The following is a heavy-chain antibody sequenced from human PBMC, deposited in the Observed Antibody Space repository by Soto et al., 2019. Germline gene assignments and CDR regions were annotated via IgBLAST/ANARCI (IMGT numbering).Heavy chain of an antibody. CDR2: IKSKTDGGAT. CDR3: TTEMRHSNGWYGAFNI. D-gene: IGHD6-19*01. CDR1: GFSLNNAW. Sequence: EVQLVESGGGLVKPGGSLRLSCAASGFSLNNAWMDWVRQAPGKGLEWVGRIKSKTDGGATDFAAPVKGRFTIWRDDSGNTLFLQLNSLETEDTAIYYCTTEMRHSNGWYGAFNIWGQGTMITVSS. V-gene: IGHV3-15*01. J-gene: IGHJ3*02.